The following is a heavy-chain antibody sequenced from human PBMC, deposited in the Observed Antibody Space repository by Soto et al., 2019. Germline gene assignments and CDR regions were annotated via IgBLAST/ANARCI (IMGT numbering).Heavy chain of an antibody. CDR3: ARATPEGATKYHYYYGMDV. V-gene: IGHV4-30-4*01. Sequence: SETLSLTCTVSGGSISSGDYYWSWIRQPPGKGLEWIGYIYYSGSTYYNPSLKSRVTISVDTSKNQFSLKLSSVTAADTAVYYCARATPEGATKYHYYYGMDVWGQGTTVTVSS. CDR1: GGSISSGDYY. CDR2: IYYSGST. J-gene: IGHJ6*02. D-gene: IGHD5-12*01.